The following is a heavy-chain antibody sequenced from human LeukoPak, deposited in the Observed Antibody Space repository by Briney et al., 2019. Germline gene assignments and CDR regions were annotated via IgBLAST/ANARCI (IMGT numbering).Heavy chain of an antibody. D-gene: IGHD3-16*01. J-gene: IGHJ4*01. CDR1: GFTFSTYI. CDR2: INSPGAST. V-gene: IGHV3-23*01. CDR3: AKAHTGGFMFFDS. Sequence: GGSLRLSCEASGFTFSTYIMTWVRQAPGKGLEWVSGINSPGASTFYADSVKGRVTISRDNSKNTLYLQLNSLRAEDTAVYYCAKAHTGGFMFFDSWGHGTLVTVSS.